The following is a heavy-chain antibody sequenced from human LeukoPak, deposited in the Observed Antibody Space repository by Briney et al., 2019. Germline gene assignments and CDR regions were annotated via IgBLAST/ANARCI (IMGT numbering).Heavy chain of an antibody. CDR2: IWYDGSNK. CDR1: GFTFSNYG. V-gene: IGHV3-33*01. CDR3: ARSYHYDSSHTADY. Sequence: GRSLRLSCAASGFTFSNYGMHWVRQAPGKGLEWVAYIWYDGSNKYYTDSVKGRFTISRDNSKNTLYLQMNSLRAEDTAVYYCARSYHYDSSHTADYWGQGTLVTVSS. J-gene: IGHJ4*02. D-gene: IGHD3-22*01.